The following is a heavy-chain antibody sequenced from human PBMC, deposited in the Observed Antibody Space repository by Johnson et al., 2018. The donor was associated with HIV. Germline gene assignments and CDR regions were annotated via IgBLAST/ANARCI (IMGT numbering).Heavy chain of an antibody. Sequence: VQLVESGGGVVQPGGSLRLSCAASGLTVSGNYMTWVRQAPGKGLEWVSDISGSGGNTYYADSVKGRFTISRDNSKNTLYLQIDSLRPEDSGVYYCAKGEAQEGWIQLQAYAFDFWGQGTMVTVSS. J-gene: IGHJ3*01. D-gene: IGHD5-18*01. CDR3: AKGEAQEGWIQLQAYAFDF. V-gene: IGHV3-23*04. CDR1: GLTVSGNY. CDR2: ISGSGGNT.